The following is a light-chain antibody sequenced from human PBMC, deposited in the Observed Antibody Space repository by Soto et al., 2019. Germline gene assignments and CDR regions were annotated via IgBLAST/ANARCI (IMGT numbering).Light chain of an antibody. CDR3: SSYKRSSTYV. CDR1: STDVGGYNY. J-gene: IGLJ1*01. V-gene: IGLV2-14*01. CDR2: EVS. Sequence: QSVLTQPASVSGSPGQSITISCTGSSTDVGGYNYVSWYQQHPGKAPKVMIYEVSNRPSGVSNRFSGSKSGNTASLTISGLQAEDEADYYCSSYKRSSTYVFGTGTKATVL.